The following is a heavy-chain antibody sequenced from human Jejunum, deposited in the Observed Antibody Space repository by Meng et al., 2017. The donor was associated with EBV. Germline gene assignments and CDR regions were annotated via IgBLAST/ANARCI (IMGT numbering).Heavy chain of an antibody. CDR3: ATFRGAVSANGWFDP. Sequence: VQLVQSGAEVKKPXXSAYVSCKGSGHTLIELSMHWVRQAPGKGLEWMGGFDPEDDEMVFAQEFQGRVTMTEDTSTNTAYMELSRLSSEDTAVYYCATFRGAVSANGWFDPWGQGTLVHVSS. V-gene: IGHV1-24*01. CDR2: FDPEDDEM. J-gene: IGHJ5*02. D-gene: IGHD6-19*01. CDR1: GHTLIELS.